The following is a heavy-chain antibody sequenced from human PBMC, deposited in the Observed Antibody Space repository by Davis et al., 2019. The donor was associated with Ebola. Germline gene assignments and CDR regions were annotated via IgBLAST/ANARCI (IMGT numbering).Heavy chain of an antibody. J-gene: IGHJ5*02. CDR3: TTNTSSTPWFDP. V-gene: IGHV4-39*07. CDR2: VYHIGTT. Sequence: PSETLSLTCTVSGGSISSSSYYWGWIRQPPGKGLEWIATVYHIGTTYYNPSLKSRVTMSVDTSNNQFSLNLNSVTAADTAFYFCTTNTSSTPWFDPWGQGTLVTVSS. CDR1: GGSISSSSYY.